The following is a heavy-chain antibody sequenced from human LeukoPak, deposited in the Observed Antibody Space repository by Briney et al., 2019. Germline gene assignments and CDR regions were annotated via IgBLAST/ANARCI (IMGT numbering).Heavy chain of an antibody. J-gene: IGHJ4*02. CDR2: ISGSGGVT. D-gene: IGHD6-19*01. CDR3: ASPGGWYRD. V-gene: IGHV3-23*01. Sequence: SGGPLRLSCEASGFTFTNYAMSWVRQAPGKGLEWVSAISGSGGVTYYADSVKGRFTISRDNSKNTLYLQGNSLRAADTAVYYCASPGGWYRDWGQGTLVTVSS. CDR1: GFTFTNYA.